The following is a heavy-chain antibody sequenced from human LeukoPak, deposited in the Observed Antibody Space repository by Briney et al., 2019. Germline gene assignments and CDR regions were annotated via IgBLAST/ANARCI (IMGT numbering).Heavy chain of an antibody. CDR2: IGSVTTYI. Sequence: GGSLRLSCAASGFTFSDYTMNWVRQAPGKGLEWVSSIGSVTTYIYYADSVKGRFTISRDNAKSSLYLQMNSLRAEDTAVYYCARDSRGARTGYSNYWGQGTLVTVSS. CDR1: GFTFSDYT. J-gene: IGHJ4*02. CDR3: ARDSRGARTGYSNY. V-gene: IGHV3-21*01. D-gene: IGHD3/OR15-3a*01.